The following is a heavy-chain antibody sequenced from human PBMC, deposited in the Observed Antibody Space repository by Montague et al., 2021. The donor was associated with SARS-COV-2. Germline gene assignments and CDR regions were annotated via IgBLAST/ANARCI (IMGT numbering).Heavy chain of an antibody. CDR3: TREGYQVLWSDYYYGMGV. D-gene: IGHD2-2*01. V-gene: IGHV4-34*01. CDR2: INHSGST. CDR1: GGSFSGYY. J-gene: IGHJ6*02. Sequence: SETLSLTCAVYGGSFSGYYWSWIRQPPGKGLEWIGEINHSGSTNYNPSLKSRVTISVDTSKNQFSLKLSSVTAADTAVYYCTREGYQVLWSDYYYGMGVWGQGTTVTVSS.